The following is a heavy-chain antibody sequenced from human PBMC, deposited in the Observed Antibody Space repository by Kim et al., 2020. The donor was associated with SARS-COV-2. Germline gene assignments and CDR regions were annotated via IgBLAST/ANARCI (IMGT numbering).Heavy chain of an antibody. CDR2: IVVGSGNT. CDR3: AADSLLWFGAAADV. CDR1: GFTFTSSA. Sequence: SVKVSCKASGFTFTSSAVQWVRQARGQRLEWIGWIVVGSGNTNYAQKFQERVTITRDMSTSTAYMELSSLRSEDTAVYYCAADSLLWFGAAADVWGQGTTVTVSS. V-gene: IGHV1-58*01. J-gene: IGHJ6*02. D-gene: IGHD3-10*01.